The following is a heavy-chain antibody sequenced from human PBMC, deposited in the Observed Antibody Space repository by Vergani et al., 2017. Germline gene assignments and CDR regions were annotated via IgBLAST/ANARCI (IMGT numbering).Heavy chain of an antibody. CDR2: IYSGGST. D-gene: IGHD6-6*01. J-gene: IGHJ5*02. CDR1: GFTVSSNY. CDR3: ARVEDSSSSWGWFDP. V-gene: IGHV3-53*01. Sequence: EVQLVEPGGGLIQPGGSLRLSCAASGFTVSSNYMSWVRQAPGKGLEWVSVIYSGGSTYYADSAKGRFTTSRDNTKNTLYLQMNSLRAEDTAVYYCARVEDSSSSWGWFDPWGQGTLVTVSS.